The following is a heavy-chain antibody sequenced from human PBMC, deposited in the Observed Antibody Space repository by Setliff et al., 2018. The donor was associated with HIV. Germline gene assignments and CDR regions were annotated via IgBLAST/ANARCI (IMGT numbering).Heavy chain of an antibody. CDR1: GYSTSSGYY. CDR2: IYHSGST. Sequence: SETLSLTCVVSGYSTSSGYYWGWIRQPPGKGLEWIGSIYHSGSTYYNPSLKSRVTISVDTSKNQFSLKLSSVTAADTAVYYCARQGIVYYDSPGDAFDIWGQGTMVTVSS. J-gene: IGHJ3*02. D-gene: IGHD3-22*01. CDR3: ARQGIVYYDSPGDAFDI. V-gene: IGHV4-38-2*01.